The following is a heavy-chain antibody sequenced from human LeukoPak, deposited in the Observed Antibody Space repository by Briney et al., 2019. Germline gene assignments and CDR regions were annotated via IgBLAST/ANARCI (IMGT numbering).Heavy chain of an antibody. CDR3: ARINDFWSGPTLDV. CDR1: GGSISSGGHS. J-gene: IGHJ6*02. CDR2: IYHSGSGST. Sequence: TLSLTCAVSGGSISSGGHSWSWIRQPPGKGLEWIGYIYHSGSGSTYYNPSLKSRVTISIDKSKNQFSLKLNSVTAADTAVYYCARINDFWSGPTLDVWGQGTTVTVSS. V-gene: IGHV4-30-2*01. D-gene: IGHD3-3*01.